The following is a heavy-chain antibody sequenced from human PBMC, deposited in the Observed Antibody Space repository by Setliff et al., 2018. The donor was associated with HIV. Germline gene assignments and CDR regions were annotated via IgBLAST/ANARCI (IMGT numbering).Heavy chain of an antibody. CDR1: GFTVSSNY. CDR3: ARVHITMLRGVTGWFDP. D-gene: IGHD3-10*01. Sequence: PGESLKISCAASGFTVSSNYMSWVRQAPGKGLEWVSLIYSGGSTYYADSAEGRFTISRDNSKNTLYLQMNSLRAEDTAVYYCARVHITMLRGVTGWFDPWGQGTLVTVSS. J-gene: IGHJ5*02. V-gene: IGHV3-66*01. CDR2: IYSGGST.